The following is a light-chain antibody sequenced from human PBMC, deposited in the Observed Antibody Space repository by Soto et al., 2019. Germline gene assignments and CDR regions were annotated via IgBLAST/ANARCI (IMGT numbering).Light chain of an antibody. J-gene: IGKJ5*01. V-gene: IGKV3-20*01. CDR2: DAS. CDR3: QQYGSSPPIT. Sequence: EIVLTQSPGTLSLSPGERATLSCRARQSVSSYLAWYQQKPCQAPRLLIYDASSRATGVPDRFSGSGSGTDFTLTISRLEPEDFAVYYCQQYGSSPPITFGQGTRLENK. CDR1: QSVSSY.